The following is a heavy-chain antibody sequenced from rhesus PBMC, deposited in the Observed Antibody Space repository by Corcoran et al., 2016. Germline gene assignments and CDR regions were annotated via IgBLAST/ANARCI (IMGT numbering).Heavy chain of an antibody. Sequence: QVQLQESGPGLVKPSETLSLTFTVSGISITTNYWPWLRQSPGKGLEWIGYVSGSSGSTSYNPSLNSRVTISKDTSENQFYLRLNSMTAADTAVYYCARDAVSLDVWGRGLLVTVSS. V-gene: IGHV4-147*01. CDR1: GISITTNY. CDR3: ARDAVSLDV. J-gene: IGHJ5-2*02. CDR2: VSGSSGST.